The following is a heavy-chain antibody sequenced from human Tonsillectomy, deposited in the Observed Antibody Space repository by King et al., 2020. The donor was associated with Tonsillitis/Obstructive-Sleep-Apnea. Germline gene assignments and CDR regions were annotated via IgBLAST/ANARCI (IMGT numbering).Heavy chain of an antibody. CDR2: TYYRSKWYN. CDR3: AIDQEYSSRWPKARHNYFDY. V-gene: IGHV6-1*01. D-gene: IGHD6-19*01. CDR1: GDSVSSNSAA. Sequence: VQLQQSGPGLVKPSQTLSLTCAISGDSVSSNSAAWNWIRQSPSRGLEWLGRTYYRSKWYNDYAVSVKSRVTINPDTSKNQFYLHLNSVTPEDTAVYYCAIDQEYSSRWPKARHNYFDYSGQGTLVTVSS. J-gene: IGHJ4*02.